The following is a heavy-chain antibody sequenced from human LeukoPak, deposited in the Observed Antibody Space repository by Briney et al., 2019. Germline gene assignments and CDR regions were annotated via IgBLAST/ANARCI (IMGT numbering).Heavy chain of an antibody. CDR2: INPNSGGT. Sequence: GASVKVSCKASGYTFTGYYMHWVRQAPGQGLEWMGWINPNSGGTNYAQKFQGRVTMTRDTSISTAYMELSRLRSDDTAFIYCGRGGGGDYYDSSVFFDYWGRGPRVTVSS. CDR1: GYTFTGYY. J-gene: IGHJ4*02. D-gene: IGHD3-22*01. CDR3: GRGGGGDYYDSSVFFDY. V-gene: IGHV1-2*02.